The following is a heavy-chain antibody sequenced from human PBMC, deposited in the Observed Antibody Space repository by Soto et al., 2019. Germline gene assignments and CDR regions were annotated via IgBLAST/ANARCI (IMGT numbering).Heavy chain of an antibody. Sequence: ASVKVSCKASGGTFSSYAISWVRQAPGQGLEWMGGIIPIFGTANYAQKFQGRVTITADESTSTAYMELSSLRSEDTAVYYCARKVVAATLYNWFDPWGQGTLVTVPQ. CDR2: IIPIFGTA. CDR3: ARKVVAATLYNWFDP. CDR1: GGTFSSYA. D-gene: IGHD2-15*01. J-gene: IGHJ5*02. V-gene: IGHV1-69*13.